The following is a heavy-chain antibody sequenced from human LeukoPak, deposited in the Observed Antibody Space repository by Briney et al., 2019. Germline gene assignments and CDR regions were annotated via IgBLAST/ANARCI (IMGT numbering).Heavy chain of an antibody. CDR2: VYWSDAK. J-gene: IGHJ5*02. CDR3: AQKDADTTMVPHH. V-gene: IGHV2-5*01. Sequence: SGPTLVKPTQTLTLTCTFSGFSLSSPGVGVGWIRQPPGKALEWLALVYWSDAKRYSPSLRGRLTIAKDSAKNQVVLTMTKMDPVDTATYYCAQKDADTTMVPHHWGQGILVTVSS. CDR1: GFSLSSPGVG. D-gene: IGHD5-18*01.